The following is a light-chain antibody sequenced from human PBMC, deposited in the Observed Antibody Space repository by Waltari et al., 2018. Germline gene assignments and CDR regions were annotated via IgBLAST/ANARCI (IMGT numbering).Light chain of an antibody. CDR3: SSYAGSNNYVA. V-gene: IGLV2-8*01. CDR2: EVS. CDR1: SRDVGGYYY. J-gene: IGLJ2*01. Sequence: QSALTQPPSASGSPGQSVTISCTGTSRDVGGYYYVSWSRPHPGKAPNPMIYEVSKWPPGVPDRFSGSKSGNTASLTVSGLQGEDEADYYCSSYAGSNNYVAFGGGTKLTVL.